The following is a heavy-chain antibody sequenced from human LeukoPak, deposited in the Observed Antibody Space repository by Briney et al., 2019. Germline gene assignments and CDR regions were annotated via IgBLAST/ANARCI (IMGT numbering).Heavy chain of an antibody. CDR1: RFTFSNYW. J-gene: IGHJ4*02. D-gene: IGHD3-9*01. Sequence: GGSLRLSCAASRFTFSNYWMSWIRQAPGKGLEWVSYISSSGSTIYYADSVEGRFPISRDNAKNSLYLQMNSLRAEDTAVYYCAKDYYDILTGYYTYQVYWGQGTLVTVSS. V-gene: IGHV3-11*04. CDR3: AKDYYDILTGYYTYQVY. CDR2: ISSSGSTI.